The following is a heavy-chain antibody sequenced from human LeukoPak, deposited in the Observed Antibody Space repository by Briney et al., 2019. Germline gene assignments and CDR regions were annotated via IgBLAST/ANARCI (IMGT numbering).Heavy chain of an antibody. V-gene: IGHV3-30*03. CDR3: ARSEHCGGDCLKPFDI. J-gene: IGHJ3*02. Sequence: GGSLRLSCAASGFTFISYGMHCVRQAPGKGLEWVAVISYDGSNKYYADSVKGRFTISRDNSKSTLYLQMNSLRAEDTAVYYCARSEHCGGDCLKPFDIWGQGTMVTVSS. CDR1: GFTFISYG. CDR2: ISYDGSNK. D-gene: IGHD2-21*02.